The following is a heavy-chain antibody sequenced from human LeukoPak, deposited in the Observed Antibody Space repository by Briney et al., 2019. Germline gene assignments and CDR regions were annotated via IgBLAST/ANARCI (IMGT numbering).Heavy chain of an antibody. CDR2: ISVYNDAT. V-gene: IGHV1-18*01. D-gene: IGHD3-22*01. CDR3: ARRTLDSSGYVFGHPTEPFYFDF. CDR1: GYTFTRYG. Sequence: ASVKVSCKASGYTFTRYGINWVRQAPGQGLEWVGWISVYNDATNYAQKLQGRLSLTTDPSANTAYMELRSLGSDDTAIYYCARRTLDSSGYVFGHPTEPFYFDFWGQGTLVTVSS. J-gene: IGHJ4*02.